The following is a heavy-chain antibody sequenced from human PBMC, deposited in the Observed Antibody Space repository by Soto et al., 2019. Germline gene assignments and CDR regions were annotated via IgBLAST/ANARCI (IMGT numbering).Heavy chain of an antibody. D-gene: IGHD6-19*01. CDR2: IYYSGST. V-gene: IGHV4-59*01. CDR3: ARGPGYSSGWPTFFDY. Sequence: QVQLQESGPGLVKPSETLSLTCTVSGGSISSYYWSWIRQPPGKGLEWIGYIYYSGSTNYNPSLKSRVTISVDTSKNQFSLKLSSVTAADTAVYYCARGPGYSSGWPTFFDYWGQGTLVTVSS. J-gene: IGHJ4*02. CDR1: GGSISSYY.